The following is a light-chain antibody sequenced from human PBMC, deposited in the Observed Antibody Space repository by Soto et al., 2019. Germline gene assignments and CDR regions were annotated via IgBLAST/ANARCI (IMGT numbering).Light chain of an antibody. CDR1: QIVSSN. CDR2: GAS. J-gene: IGKJ1*01. Sequence: EIVMTQSPATLSASPGERATLSCRASQIVSSNLAWYQQKPGQAPRLLIYGASTRATGIPARFSGSGSGTEFTLTISSLQSEDFAVYYCHQYNSWPRTFGQGTKVDIK. V-gene: IGKV3-15*01. CDR3: HQYNSWPRT.